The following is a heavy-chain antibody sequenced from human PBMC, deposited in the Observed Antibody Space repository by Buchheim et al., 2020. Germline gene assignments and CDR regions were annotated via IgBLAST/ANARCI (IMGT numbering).Heavy chain of an antibody. CDR3: ARKAAIAAAGFDP. D-gene: IGHD6-13*01. Sequence: EVQLVQSGAAVKKPGESLKISCKASGCTLTNCWIAWVRQMPGKGLEWMGIIYLGDSDTRDSTSFQGQVTISADKSISTAYLQGSGLKVSDSGMYYCARKAAIAAAGFDPWGQGTL. V-gene: IGHV5-51*01. J-gene: IGHJ5*02. CDR2: IYLGDSDT. CDR1: GCTLTNCW.